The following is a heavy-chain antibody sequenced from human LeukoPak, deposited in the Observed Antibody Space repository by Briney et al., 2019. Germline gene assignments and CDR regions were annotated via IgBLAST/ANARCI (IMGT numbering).Heavy chain of an antibody. J-gene: IGHJ4*02. Sequence: GGSLRLSCAASGFTFSSYSMKWVRQAPGKGLEWVSSISSSSYIYYADSVKGRFTISRDNAKNSLYLQMNSLRAEDTAVYYCARGIVGATYGYWGQGTLVTVSS. V-gene: IGHV3-21*01. CDR1: GFTFSSYS. D-gene: IGHD1-26*01. CDR2: ISSSSYI. CDR3: ARGIVGATYGY.